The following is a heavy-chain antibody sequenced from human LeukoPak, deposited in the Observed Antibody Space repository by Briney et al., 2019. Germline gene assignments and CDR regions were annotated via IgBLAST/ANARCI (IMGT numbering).Heavy chain of an antibody. Sequence: GASVKVSCKASGYTFTSYYMHWVRQAPGQGLEWMGIINPSGGSTSYAQKFQGRVTTTRDMSTSTVYMELSSLRSEDTAVYYCARESLQCFDYWGQGTLVTVSS. CDR2: INPSGGST. CDR3: ARESLQCFDY. CDR1: GYTFTSYY. V-gene: IGHV1-46*01. D-gene: IGHD5-24*01. J-gene: IGHJ4*02.